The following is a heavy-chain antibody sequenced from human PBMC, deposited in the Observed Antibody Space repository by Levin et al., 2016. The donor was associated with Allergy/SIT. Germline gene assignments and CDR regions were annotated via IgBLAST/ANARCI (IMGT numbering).Heavy chain of an antibody. Sequence: SETLSLTCTVSGGSISSYYWSWIRQPPGKGLEWIGYIYYSGSTNYNPSLKSRVTISVDTSKNQFSLKLSSVTAADTAVYYCARVGLYSSGWFYWYFDLWGRGTLVTVSS. CDR3: ARVGLYSSGWFYWYFDL. CDR2: IYYSGST. CDR1: GGSISSYY. V-gene: IGHV4-59*01. D-gene: IGHD6-19*01. J-gene: IGHJ2*01.